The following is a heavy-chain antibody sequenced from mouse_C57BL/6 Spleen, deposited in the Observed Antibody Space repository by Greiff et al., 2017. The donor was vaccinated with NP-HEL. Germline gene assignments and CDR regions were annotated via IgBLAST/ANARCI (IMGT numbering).Heavy chain of an antibody. CDR2: IDPSDSYT. CDR3: ARGGYGNTGFAY. V-gene: IGHV1-69*01. CDR1: GYTFTSYW. D-gene: IGHD2-1*01. J-gene: IGHJ3*01. Sequence: QVQLQQSGAELVMPGASVKLSCKASGYTFTSYWMHWVKQRPGQGLEWIGEIDPSDSYTNYNQKFKGKSTLTVDKSSSTAYMQLSSLTSEDSAVYYCARGGYGNTGFAYWGQGTLVTVSA.